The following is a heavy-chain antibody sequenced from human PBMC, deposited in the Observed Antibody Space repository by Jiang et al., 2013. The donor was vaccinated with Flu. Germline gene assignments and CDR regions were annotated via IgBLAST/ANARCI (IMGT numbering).Heavy chain of an antibody. CDR2: ISYDGSEK. D-gene: IGHD2-2*01. J-gene: IGHJ3*02. CDR1: GSTFSNLI. Sequence: VQLLESGGGVVQPGRSLRLSCEVSGSTFSNLIMHWVRQAPGRGLEWVAIISYDGSEKHYGDSVRGRFTISRDNSKNMLYLQMDSLSAGDTAVYSCATAGRNQVLNVVNDVFDIWGQGTMVTVSS. CDR3: ATAGRNQVLNVVNDVFDI. V-gene: IGHV3-30*03.